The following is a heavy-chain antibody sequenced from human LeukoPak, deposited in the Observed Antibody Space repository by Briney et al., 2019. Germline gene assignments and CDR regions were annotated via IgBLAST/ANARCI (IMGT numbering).Heavy chain of an antibody. Sequence: SETLSLTCTVSGGSVSSGDYYWSWIRQLPGTGLEWIGYIYYSGSTYYNPSLKSRLTISVDTSKNQFSLKLSSVTAADTAVYYCARRRGIVVPAATTYYYYGMDVWGQGTTVTVSS. V-gene: IGHV4-31*03. CDR2: IYYSGST. CDR3: ARRRGIVVPAATTYYYYGMDV. D-gene: IGHD2-2*01. CDR1: GGSVSSGDYY. J-gene: IGHJ6*02.